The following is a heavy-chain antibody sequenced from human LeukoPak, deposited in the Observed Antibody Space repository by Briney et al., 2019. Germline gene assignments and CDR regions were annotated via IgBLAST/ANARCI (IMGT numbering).Heavy chain of an antibody. V-gene: IGHV3-48*03. D-gene: IGHD3-10*01. CDR1: GFTFSGYE. CDR3: AGIYYGSGSFDY. CDR2: ICGRGVTT. Sequence: GGSLRLSCEASGFTFSGYEMNWVRQAPGKGLEWISYICGRGVTTFSADSVKGRFTISRDNAKNLLYLQMNSLRAEDTAVYYCAGIYYGSGSFDYWGQGTLVTVSS. J-gene: IGHJ4*02.